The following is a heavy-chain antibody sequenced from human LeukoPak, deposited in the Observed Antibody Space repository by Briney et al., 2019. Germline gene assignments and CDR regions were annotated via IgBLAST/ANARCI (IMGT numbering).Heavy chain of an antibody. CDR2: VRYDGSNK. J-gene: IGHJ4*02. V-gene: IGHV3-30*02. Sequence: GGSLRLSCAASGFTFSSYGMHWVRQAPGKGLEWVAFVRYDGSNKYYADSVKGRFTISRDNSENTVYLQMNGLRAEDTAVYYCAKGGSSSFYSDYWGQGTLVTVSS. CDR1: GFTFSSYG. CDR3: AKGGSSSFYSDY. D-gene: IGHD6-6*01.